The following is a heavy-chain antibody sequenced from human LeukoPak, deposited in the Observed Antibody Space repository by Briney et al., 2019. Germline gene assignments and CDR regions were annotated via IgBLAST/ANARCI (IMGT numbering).Heavy chain of an antibody. CDR3: ARAARQVTMIVVVLDYFDY. Sequence: GRSLRLSCAASGFTFSSYAMHWVRQAPGKGLEWVAVISYDGSNKYYADSVKGRFTISRDNSKNTLYLQMNSLRIEDTAVYYCARAARQVTMIVVVLDYFDYWGQGTLVTVSS. CDR2: ISYDGSNK. J-gene: IGHJ4*02. CDR1: GFTFSSYA. D-gene: IGHD3-22*01. V-gene: IGHV3-30*04.